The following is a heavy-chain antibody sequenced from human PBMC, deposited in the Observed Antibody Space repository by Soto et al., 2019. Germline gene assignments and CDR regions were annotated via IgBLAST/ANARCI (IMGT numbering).Heavy chain of an antibody. Sequence: QVQLVQSGAEVKKPGSSVKVSCKASGGTFSSYAISWVRQAPGQGLEWMGGIIPISGTANYAQKFQGRVTTTADESTRTTYKELSSRISADTAVYYYARSQGSSTSLEIFYYYYYGMDVWGQGTTVTVSS. CDR2: IIPISGTA. D-gene: IGHD2-2*01. V-gene: IGHV1-69*01. CDR1: GGTFSSYA. CDR3: ARSQGSSTSLEIFYYYYYGMDV. J-gene: IGHJ6*02.